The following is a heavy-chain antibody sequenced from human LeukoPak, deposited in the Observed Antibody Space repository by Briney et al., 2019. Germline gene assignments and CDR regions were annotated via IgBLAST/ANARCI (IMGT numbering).Heavy chain of an antibody. J-gene: IGHJ3*02. CDR1: GSPFTNYW. CDR3: ARHRSNTYYYDSSGSPPRAFDI. Sequence: GEPLKISCKGSGSPFTNYWIGWVRQMPGKGLEWRGIIYPGDSDTRYSPSFQGQVTISADKSTSTAYLQWSSLKASDTAMYYCARHRSNTYYYDSSGSPPRAFDIWGQGTMVTVSS. CDR2: IYPGDSDT. V-gene: IGHV5-51*01. D-gene: IGHD3-22*01.